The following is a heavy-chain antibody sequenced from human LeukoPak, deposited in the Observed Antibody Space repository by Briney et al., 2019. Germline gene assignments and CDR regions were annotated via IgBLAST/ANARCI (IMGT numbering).Heavy chain of an antibody. CDR2: ISGSGSTI. D-gene: IGHD5-24*01. CDR3: ARWATGDDAFDM. CDR1: GFTFGTYT. V-gene: IGHV3-48*03. Sequence: GGSLRLSCAASGFTFGTYTIHWVRQAPGKGLEWVSYISGSGSTIKHADSVKGRFTISRDNAKNSLYLQMNSLRAEDTAVYYCARWATGDDAFDMWGQGTMVTVSS. J-gene: IGHJ3*02.